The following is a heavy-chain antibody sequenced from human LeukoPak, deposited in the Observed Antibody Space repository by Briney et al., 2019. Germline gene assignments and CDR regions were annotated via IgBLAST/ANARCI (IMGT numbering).Heavy chain of an antibody. CDR1: GFTFSSYA. J-gene: IGHJ4*02. CDR3: ARGRSYYDFWSGYYFDY. Sequence: GGSLRLSCAASGFTFSSYAMHWVRQAPGKGLEYVSAISSNGGSTYYANSVKGRFTISRDNSKNTLYLQMGSLRAEDMAVYYCARGRSYYDFWSGYYFDYWGQGILVTVSS. D-gene: IGHD3-3*01. CDR2: ISSNGGST. V-gene: IGHV3-64*01.